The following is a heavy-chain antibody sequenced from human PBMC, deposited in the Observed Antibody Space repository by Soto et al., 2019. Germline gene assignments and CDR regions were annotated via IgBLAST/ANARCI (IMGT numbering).Heavy chain of an antibody. Sequence: ASVKVSCKASGYTFTSYYMHWVRQAPGQGLEWMGIINPSGGRTNFAQKFQGRVTMTSDTSTRKVYMELSRLASEDTAVYYCARDICTNRVCNWFDPFGQGTLVTVSS. CDR3: ARDICTNRVCNWFDP. J-gene: IGHJ5*02. CDR1: GYTFTSYY. V-gene: IGHV1-46*01. CDR2: INPSGGRT. D-gene: IGHD2-8*01.